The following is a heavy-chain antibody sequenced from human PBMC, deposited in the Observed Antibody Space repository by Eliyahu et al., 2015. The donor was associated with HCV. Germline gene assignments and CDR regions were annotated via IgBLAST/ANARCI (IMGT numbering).Heavy chain of an antibody. Sequence: EVQLVQSGAELRKPGESLKISCKTSGYXFNIYXIGWVRPMPGQGLEWMGIIYPGDSDIRYSPSFQGLVSISVDKSISTAYLKWTSLEAADTAMYYCARQGGPYSGDGGYPPADYWGQGTLVTVSS. CDR1: GYXFNIYX. CDR2: IYPGDSDI. D-gene: IGHD5-12*01. J-gene: IGHJ4*02. CDR3: ARQGGPYSGDGGYPPADY. V-gene: IGHV5-51*01.